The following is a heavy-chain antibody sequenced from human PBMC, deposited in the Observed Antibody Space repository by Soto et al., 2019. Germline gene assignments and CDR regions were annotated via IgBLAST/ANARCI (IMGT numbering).Heavy chain of an antibody. V-gene: IGHV3-23*01. D-gene: IGHD2-15*01. CDR2: ISGSGGST. CDR3: AKGRDIVVPYGMDV. Sequence: GGSLRLSCAASGFTFSSYAMSWVRQAAGKGLEWVSAISGSGGSTYYADSVKGRFTISRDNSKNTLYLQMNSLRAEDTAVYYCAKGRDIVVPYGMDVWGQGTTVTVSS. CDR1: GFTFSSYA. J-gene: IGHJ6*02.